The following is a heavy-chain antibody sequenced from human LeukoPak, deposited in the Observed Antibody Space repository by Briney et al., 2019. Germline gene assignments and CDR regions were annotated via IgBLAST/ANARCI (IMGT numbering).Heavy chain of an antibody. CDR2: IHHSAST. Sequence: PSETLSLTCAVSGYSISSGFYWGWIRQPPGQGLEWIGNIHHSASTYYSPSLRSRISISVHTSKNQFSLRLSSVTAADTAVYYCARLMSHRFDPCGQGILVPVSS. D-gene: IGHD2-8*01. CDR1: GYSISSGFY. CDR3: ARLMSHRFDP. V-gene: IGHV4-38-2*01. J-gene: IGHJ5*02.